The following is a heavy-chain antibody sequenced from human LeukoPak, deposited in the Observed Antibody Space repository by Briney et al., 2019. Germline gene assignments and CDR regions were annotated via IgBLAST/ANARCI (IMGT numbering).Heavy chain of an antibody. CDR3: ARGPLRYFDWLFPQYYYYYYGMDV. Sequence: ASVKVSCKASGYTFTSYAMNWVRQAPGQGLEWMGWINTNTGNPTYAQGFTGRFVFSLDTSVSTAYLQISSLKAEDTAVYYCARGPLRYFDWLFPQYYYYYYGMDVWGQGTTVTVSS. CDR2: INTNTGNP. D-gene: IGHD3-9*01. J-gene: IGHJ6*02. CDR1: GYTFTSYA. V-gene: IGHV7-4-1*02.